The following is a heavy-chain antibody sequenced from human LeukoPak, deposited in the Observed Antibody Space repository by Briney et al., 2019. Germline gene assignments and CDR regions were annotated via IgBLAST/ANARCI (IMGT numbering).Heavy chain of an antibody. CDR2: IYTSGSS. V-gene: IGHV4-61*09. Sequence: SETLSLTCTVSGGSISSGSYDWYWIRQPAGKGLEWIGHIYTSGSSNYSPSLKSRVTISVDTSKNQFSLKLTSVAAADTAVYYCTKGRGIWGQGTLVTVSS. D-gene: IGHD3-10*01. CDR3: TKGRGI. J-gene: IGHJ4*02. CDR1: GGSISSGSYD.